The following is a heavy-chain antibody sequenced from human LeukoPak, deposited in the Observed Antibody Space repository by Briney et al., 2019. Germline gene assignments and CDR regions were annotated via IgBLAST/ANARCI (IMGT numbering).Heavy chain of an antibody. CDR3: AKDLADYVWGSRYYYYYGMDV. CDR2: ISYDGSNK. J-gene: IGHJ6*02. D-gene: IGHD3-16*01. CDR1: GFTFSSYG. Sequence: GGSLRLSCAASGFTFSSYGMHWVRQAPGKGLEWVAVISYDGSNKYYADSVKGRFTISRDNSKNTLYLQMNSLRAEDTAVYYCAKDLADYVWGSRYYYYYGMDVWGQGTTVTVSS. V-gene: IGHV3-30*18.